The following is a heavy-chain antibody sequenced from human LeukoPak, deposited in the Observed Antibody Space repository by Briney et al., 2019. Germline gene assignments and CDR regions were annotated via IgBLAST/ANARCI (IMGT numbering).Heavy chain of an antibody. V-gene: IGHV3-74*01. CDR3: ARPGRYSRLAFDI. J-gene: IGHJ3*02. D-gene: IGHD5-12*01. Sequence: GGSLRLSCAASGFTFSSYWMHWVRQAPGKGLVWVSRINSDGSSTSYADSVKGRFTISRDNAKNTLYLQMNSLRAENTAVYYCARPGRYSRLAFDIWGQGTMVTVSS. CDR1: GFTFSSYW. CDR2: INSDGSST.